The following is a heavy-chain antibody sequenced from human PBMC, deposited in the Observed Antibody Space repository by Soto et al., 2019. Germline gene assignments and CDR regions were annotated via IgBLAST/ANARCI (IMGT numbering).Heavy chain of an antibody. Sequence: EVQLLESGGGLVQPGGSLRLSCAAAGFTFSNYALTWVRQSPGKGLEWVSTFSGSGGSTYYADSVRGRFTSSRDNSKNTLFLQMNSLRVEDPAIYYCARDWTGDTCPCLDVWGQGTTVSVSS. V-gene: IGHV3-23*01. CDR3: ARDWTGDTCPCLDV. D-gene: IGHD3-3*01. CDR2: FSGSGGST. CDR1: GFTFSNYA. J-gene: IGHJ6*02.